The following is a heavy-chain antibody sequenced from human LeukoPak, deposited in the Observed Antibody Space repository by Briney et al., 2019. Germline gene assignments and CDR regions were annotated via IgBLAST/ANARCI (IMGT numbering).Heavy chain of an antibody. CDR2: ISWNSGSI. Sequence: GGSLRLSCAASGFTFSNYRMHWVRQAPGKGLEWVSGISWNSGSIGYADSVKGRFTISRDNAKNSLYLQMNSLRAEDTALYYCAKAYYYDSSGYYDYWGQGTLVTVSS. D-gene: IGHD3-22*01. V-gene: IGHV3-9*01. J-gene: IGHJ4*02. CDR1: GFTFSNYR. CDR3: AKAYYYDSSGYYDY.